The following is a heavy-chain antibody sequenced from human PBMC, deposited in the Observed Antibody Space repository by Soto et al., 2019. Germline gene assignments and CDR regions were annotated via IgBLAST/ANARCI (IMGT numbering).Heavy chain of an antibody. CDR2: INPGDSDT. Sequence: GESLKISCKGSGYSFTSYWVAWVRQMPGKGLEWMAIINPGDSDTRYSPSFQGQVTMSADKSINTAYPQWSSLKASDTAMYYCARPDSTGWYDHWGQGTLVTVS. J-gene: IGHJ5*02. D-gene: IGHD6-19*01. CDR1: GYSFTSYW. CDR3: ARPDSTGWYDH. V-gene: IGHV5-51*01.